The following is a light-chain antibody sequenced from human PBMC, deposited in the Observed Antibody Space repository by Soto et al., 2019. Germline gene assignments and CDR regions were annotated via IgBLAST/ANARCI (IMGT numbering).Light chain of an antibody. V-gene: IGKV3-20*01. CDR2: GAS. CDR3: QQYAGT. J-gene: IGKJ1*01. Sequence: EIVLTQSPGTLSLSPGERATLSCRASQSVSSSYLAWYQQTPGQAPSLLIYGASSRANGIPDRFSGSGSGTDFTLTISRLEPEDFAVYYCQQYAGTFGQGTKVDIK. CDR1: QSVSSSY.